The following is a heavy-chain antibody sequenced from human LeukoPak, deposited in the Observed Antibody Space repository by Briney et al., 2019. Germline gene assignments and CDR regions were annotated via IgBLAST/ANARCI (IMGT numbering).Heavy chain of an antibody. D-gene: IGHD4-17*01. CDR2: IYYSGST. CDR3: ARAYGDYEGWFDP. CDR1: GGSISSYY. J-gene: IGHJ5*02. Sequence: SETLSLTCTVSGGSISSYYWSWIRQPPGKGLEWIGYIYYSGSTYYNPSLKSRVTISVDTSKNQFSLKLSSVTAADTAVYYCARAYGDYEGWFDPWGQGTLVTVSS. V-gene: IGHV4-59*06.